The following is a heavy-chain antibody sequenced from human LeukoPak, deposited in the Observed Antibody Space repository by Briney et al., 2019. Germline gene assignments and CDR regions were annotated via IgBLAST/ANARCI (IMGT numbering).Heavy chain of an antibody. CDR3: AREYSYGPSDAFDI. J-gene: IGHJ3*02. Sequence: SVKVSCKASGGTFSSYAISWVRQAPGQGLEWMGRIIPIFGTANYAQKFQGGVTITTDESTSTAYMELSSLRSEDTAVYYCAREYSYGPSDAFDIWGQGTMVTVSS. V-gene: IGHV1-69*05. CDR2: IIPIFGTA. CDR1: GGTFSSYA. D-gene: IGHD5-18*01.